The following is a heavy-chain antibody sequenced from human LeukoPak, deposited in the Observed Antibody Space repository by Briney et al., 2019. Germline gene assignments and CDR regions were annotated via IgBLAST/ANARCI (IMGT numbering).Heavy chain of an antibody. V-gene: IGHV3-11*01. CDR3: ARDIGWNRVYYYYGMDV. CDR1: GFTFSDYY. J-gene: IGHJ6*02. D-gene: IGHD1-1*01. CDR2: ISSSGSTI. Sequence: PGGSLRLSCAASGFTFSDYYMSWIRQAPGKGLEWVSYISSSGSTIYYADSVKGRFTISRDNAKNSLYLQMNSLRAEDTAVYYCARDIGWNRVYYYYGMDVWGQGTTVTVSS.